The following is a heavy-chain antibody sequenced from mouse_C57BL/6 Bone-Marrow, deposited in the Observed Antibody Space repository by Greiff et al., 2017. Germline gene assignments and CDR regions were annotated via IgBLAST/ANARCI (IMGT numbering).Heavy chain of an antibody. V-gene: IGHV5-4*01. Sequence: EVQLVESGGGLVKPGGSLKLSCAASGFTFSSYAMSWVRQTPEKRLEWVATISDGGSYTYYPDNVKGRFTISRDNAKNNLYLQMSYLKSEDTAMYYCAREDYDAVSWFAYWGQGTLVTVSA. D-gene: IGHD2-4*01. CDR1: GFTFSSYA. CDR2: ISDGGSYT. CDR3: AREDYDAVSWFAY. J-gene: IGHJ3*01.